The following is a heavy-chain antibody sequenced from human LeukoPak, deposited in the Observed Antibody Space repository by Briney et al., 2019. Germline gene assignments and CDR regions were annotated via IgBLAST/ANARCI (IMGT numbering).Heavy chain of an antibody. CDR2: ISSGGGYT. D-gene: IGHD2-2*01. V-gene: IGHV3-23*01. CDR3: ASYCSSTCSPSGFDF. CDR1: GFAFSTYA. Sequence: GGSPRLSCAASGFAFSTYAMSWVRQAPGKGLEWVSAISSGGGYTYHADSVKGRFTISRDDSKNTLYLQMSSLRAEDTAVYYCASYCSSTCSPSGFDFWGRGTLVTVSS. J-gene: IGHJ4*02.